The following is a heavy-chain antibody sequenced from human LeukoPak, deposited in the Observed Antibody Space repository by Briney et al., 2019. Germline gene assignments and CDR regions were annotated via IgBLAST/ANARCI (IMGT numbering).Heavy chain of an antibody. Sequence: GGSLRLSCAASGYTVSSNYKSWVRQAPGKGLKWVSVIYSCGSTYYADSVKGRFTISRDNSKNTLYLQMNSLRAEDTALYYCAKDIGILTGYSNYHYYYGMDVWGQGTTVTVSS. D-gene: IGHD3-9*01. CDR3: AKDIGILTGYSNYHYYYGMDV. CDR2: IYSCGST. J-gene: IGHJ6*02. V-gene: IGHV3-53*05. CDR1: GYTVSSNY.